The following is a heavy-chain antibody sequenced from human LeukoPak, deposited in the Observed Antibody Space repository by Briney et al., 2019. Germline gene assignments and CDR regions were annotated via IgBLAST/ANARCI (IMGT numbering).Heavy chain of an antibody. D-gene: IGHD4-17*01. J-gene: IGHJ4*02. CDR1: GGSISSSSYY. CDR2: IYYSGRT. V-gene: IGHV4-39*01. Sequence: PSETLSLTCTVSGGSISSSSYYWGWIRQPPGKGLEWIGSIYYSGRTYFNPSLKSRVTIPVDTSKNQFSLKLSSVTAADTAVYYCARIDYGDYEAFDYWGQGTLVTVSS. CDR3: ARIDYGDYEAFDY.